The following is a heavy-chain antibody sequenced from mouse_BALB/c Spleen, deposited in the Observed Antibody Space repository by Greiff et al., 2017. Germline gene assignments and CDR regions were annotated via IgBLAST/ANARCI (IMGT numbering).Heavy chain of an antibody. CDR1: GYTFSSYW. V-gene: IGHV1-9*01. CDR3: ARFEKIRNYAMDY. J-gene: IGHJ4*01. Sequence: VQLQQSGAELMKPGASVKISCKATGYTFSSYWIEWVKQRPGHGLEWIGEILPGSGSTNYNEKFKGKATFTADTSSNTAYMQLSSLTSEDSAVYYCARFEKIRNYAMDYWGQGTSVTVSS. CDR2: ILPGSGST.